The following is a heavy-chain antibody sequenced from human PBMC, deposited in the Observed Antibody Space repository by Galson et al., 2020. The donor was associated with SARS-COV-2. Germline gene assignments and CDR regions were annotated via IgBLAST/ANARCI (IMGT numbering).Heavy chain of an antibody. CDR1: GGSFSGYY. Sequence: SQTLSLTCAVYGGSFSGYYWSWIRQPPGKGLEWIGEINHSGSTHYNPSLKSRVTISVDTSKNQFSLKLSSVTAADTAVYYCARGRAVTTFYYYYGMDVWGQGTTVTVSS. CDR3: ARGRAVTTFYYYYGMDV. CDR2: INHSGST. V-gene: IGHV4-34*01. J-gene: IGHJ6*02. D-gene: IGHD4-17*01.